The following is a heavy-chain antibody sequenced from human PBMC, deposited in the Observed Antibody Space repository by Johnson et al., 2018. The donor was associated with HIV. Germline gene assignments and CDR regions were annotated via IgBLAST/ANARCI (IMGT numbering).Heavy chain of an antibody. CDR2: ISYDGSNK. D-gene: IGHD3-9*01. CDR3: TPLMDAFDI. V-gene: IGHV3-30*03. CDR1: GFTFSRYG. J-gene: IGHJ3*02. Sequence: QVQLVESGGGVVQPGRSLRLSCAASGFTFSRYGMHWVRQAPGKGLEWVAVISYDGSNKYYADSVKGRFTISRDNSKNTLYLQMNSRKTEDTAVYYCTPLMDAFDIWGQGTMVTVSA.